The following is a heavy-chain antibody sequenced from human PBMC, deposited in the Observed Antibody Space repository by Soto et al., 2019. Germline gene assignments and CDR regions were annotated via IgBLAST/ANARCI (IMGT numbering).Heavy chain of an antibody. Sequence: QVQLVQSGAEVKKPGSSVKVSCKASGGTFRSYAISWVRQAPGQGLEWMGGIIPIFGTANYAQKFQGRVTITADESTSTAYMERSSLRSEDTVVYYCARGVLVPAAAYTNYYYGMDVWGQGTTVTVSS. CDR1: GGTFRSYA. CDR2: IIPIFGTA. D-gene: IGHD2-2*01. CDR3: ARGVLVPAAAYTNYYYGMDV. V-gene: IGHV1-69*12. J-gene: IGHJ6*02.